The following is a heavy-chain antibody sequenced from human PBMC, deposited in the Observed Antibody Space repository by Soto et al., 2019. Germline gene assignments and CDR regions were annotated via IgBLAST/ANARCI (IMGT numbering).Heavy chain of an antibody. CDR1: GGTFSSYA. CDR3: ARESVVVVAATQVLRRYYYYGMDV. D-gene: IGHD2-15*01. CDR2: IIPIFGTA. V-gene: IGHV1-69*13. Sequence: SVKVSCKASGGTFSSYAISWVRQAPGQGLEWMGGIIPIFGTANYAQKFQGRVTITADESTSTAYMELCSLRSEDTAVYYCARESVVVVAATQVLRRYYYYGMDVWGQGTTVTVSS. J-gene: IGHJ6*02.